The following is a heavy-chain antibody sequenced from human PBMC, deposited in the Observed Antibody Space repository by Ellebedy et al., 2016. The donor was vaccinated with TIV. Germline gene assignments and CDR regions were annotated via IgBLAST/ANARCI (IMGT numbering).Heavy chain of an antibody. J-gene: IGHJ6*03. V-gene: IGHV3-30*18. D-gene: IGHD3-9*01. CDR2: ISNDGSSQ. CDR3: AKDDDILSDDPRDPDYNYFFMYV. CDR1: GFSISRFG. Sequence: GGSLRLSXEASGFSISRFGMHWVRQAPGKGLEWVAGISNDGSSQNYADSVKGRFIISRDISKNTVNLEMNSLRPEDTALYFCAKDDDILSDDPRDPDYNYFFMYVWGKGTTVTVSS.